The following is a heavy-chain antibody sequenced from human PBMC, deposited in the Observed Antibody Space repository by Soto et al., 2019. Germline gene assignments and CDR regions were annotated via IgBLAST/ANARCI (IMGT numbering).Heavy chain of an antibody. CDR1: VFTFGDSY. J-gene: IGHJ5*02. D-gene: IGHD2-15*01. CDR2: ISPGSRYP. CDR3: VRGGGRGLFDP. V-gene: IGHV3-11*06. Sequence: PRGSLLLTCVSSVFTFGDSYMSWIRQAPGKGLEWLSYISPGSRYPSYADSVKGRFAISRDNAKRSLYLQMMSLTAEDTAIYYCVRGGGRGLFDPWGQGTMVTVSS.